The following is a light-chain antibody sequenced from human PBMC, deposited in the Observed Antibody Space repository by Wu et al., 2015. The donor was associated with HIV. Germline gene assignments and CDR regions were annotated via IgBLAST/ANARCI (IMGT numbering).Light chain of an antibody. V-gene: IGKV3-20*01. CDR2: GAS. J-gene: IGKJ2*01. CDR3: QQYGSSPYT. Sequence: EIVLTQSPGTLSLSPGERATLSCRASQSVSSSYLAWYQQKPGQAPRLLIYGASSRATGIPGRFSGSGSGTDFTLTISRLEPEDFAVYYCQQYGSSPYTFGLGD. CDR1: QSVSSSY.